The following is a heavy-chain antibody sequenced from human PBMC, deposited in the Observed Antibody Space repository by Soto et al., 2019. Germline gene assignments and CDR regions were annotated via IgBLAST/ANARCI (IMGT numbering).Heavy chain of an antibody. J-gene: IGHJ2*01. Sequence: GSLRLSCATSGFNFRKFAMSRVLQAPGNGLEWVSCMSESSGPPLYADPEKGLFTMSRDNSRRTLYLEMNNLRPEDKALYHCAKDQDNTDYYWIFDLWGRGTPVTVSS. D-gene: IGHD4-17*01. CDR2: MSESSGPP. CDR3: AKDQDNTDYYWIFDL. V-gene: IGHV3-23*01. CDR1: GFNFRKFA.